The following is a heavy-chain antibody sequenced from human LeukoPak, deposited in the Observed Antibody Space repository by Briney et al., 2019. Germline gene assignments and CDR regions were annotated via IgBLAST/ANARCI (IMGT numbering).Heavy chain of an antibody. CDR2: IYYSGST. V-gene: IGHV4-59*01. CDR3: ASGVGRWGPYYFDY. Sequence: SETLSLTCTVSGVSISSYYWSWIRQPPGKGLEWIGYIYYSGSTNYNPSLKSRVTISVDTSKNQFSLKLSSVTAADTAVYYCASGVGRWGPYYFDYWGQGTLVTVSS. D-gene: IGHD3-3*01. J-gene: IGHJ4*02. CDR1: GVSISSYY.